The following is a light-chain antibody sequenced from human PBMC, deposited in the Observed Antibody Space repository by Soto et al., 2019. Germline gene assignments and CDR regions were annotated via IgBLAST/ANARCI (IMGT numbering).Light chain of an antibody. J-gene: IGLJ2*01. V-gene: IGLV2-11*01. CDR3: CSYAGNYILV. Sequence: QSVLTQPPSVSGSPGQSVTISCTGTSSDVGGYNYVSWYQQHPGKAPKLMIYDVSKRPSGVPDRFSGSKSGNTASLTISGLQAEDEADYYCCSYAGNYILVFGGGTKLTV. CDR1: SSDVGGYNY. CDR2: DVS.